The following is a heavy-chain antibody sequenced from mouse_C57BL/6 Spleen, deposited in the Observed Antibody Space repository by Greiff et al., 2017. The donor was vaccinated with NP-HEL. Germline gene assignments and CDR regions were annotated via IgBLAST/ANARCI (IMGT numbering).Heavy chain of an antibody. D-gene: IGHD1-1*02. CDR2: ISGGDGNT. CDR3: ARHGGTSWFAY. Sequence: EVKLMESGGGLVKPGGSLKLSCAASGFTFSSYTMSWVRQTPENRLEWVATISGGDGNTYYPDRVKGRFTISRDNAKNTLYLQMSSLRSEDTALCYCARHGGTSWFAYWGQGTLVTVAA. CDR1: GFTFSSYT. V-gene: IGHV5-9*01. J-gene: IGHJ3*01.